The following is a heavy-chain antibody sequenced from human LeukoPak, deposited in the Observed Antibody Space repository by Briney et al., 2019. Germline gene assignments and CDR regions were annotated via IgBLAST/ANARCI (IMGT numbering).Heavy chain of an antibody. CDR3: AKVGYSSSWFPDY. Sequence: GSLRLSCAASGFTVSSNYMSWIRQPAGKGLEWIGRVYTSGSTNYNPSLKSRVTISVDTSKNQFSLKLSSVTAADTAVYYCAKVGYSSSWFPDYWGQGTLVTVSS. V-gene: IGHV4-4*07. CDR1: GFTVSSNY. J-gene: IGHJ4*02. CDR2: VYTSGST. D-gene: IGHD6-13*01.